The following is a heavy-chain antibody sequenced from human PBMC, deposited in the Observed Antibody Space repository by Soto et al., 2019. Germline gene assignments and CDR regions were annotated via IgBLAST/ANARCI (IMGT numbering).Heavy chain of an antibody. CDR1: GGSISSYY. V-gene: IGHV4-59*01. CDR3: ARTVAGTGGRPMDV. D-gene: IGHD6-19*01. J-gene: IGHJ6*02. CDR2: IYYSGST. Sequence: QVQLQESGPGLVKPSETLSLTCTVSGGSISSYYWSWIRQPPGKGLEWIGYIYYSGSTNYNPSLKSRVTISVDTSKNQFPLKLSSVTAADTAVYYCARTVAGTGGRPMDVWGQGTTVTVSS.